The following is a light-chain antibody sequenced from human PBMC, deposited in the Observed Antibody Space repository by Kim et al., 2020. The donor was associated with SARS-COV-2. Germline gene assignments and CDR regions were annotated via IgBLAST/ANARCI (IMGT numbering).Light chain of an antibody. CDR2: GST. CDR1: QSFGNNY. J-gene: IGKJ4*01. Sequence: SAGERASLACRDIQSFGNNYLSVYKQNPGQAPRLLIVGSTGRAPGISDRFSGSGSGTDFTLTIIRLEPEDFAVYYCQQDGGSTLTFGGGTKVDIK. CDR3: QQDGGSTLT. V-gene: IGKV3-20*01.